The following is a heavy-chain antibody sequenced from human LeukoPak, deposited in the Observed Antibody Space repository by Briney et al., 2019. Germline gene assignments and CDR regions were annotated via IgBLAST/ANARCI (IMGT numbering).Heavy chain of an antibody. Sequence: ASVKVSCKASGYTFTSYYMHWVRQAPGQGLERMGIINPSGGGTSYAQKFQGRVTMTRDMSTSTVYMELSSLRSEDTAVYYCARDRNDYSNYGADYYMDVWGKGTTVTVSS. D-gene: IGHD4-11*01. CDR2: INPSGGGT. CDR3: ARDRNDYSNYGADYYMDV. CDR1: GYTFTSYY. J-gene: IGHJ6*03. V-gene: IGHV1-46*01.